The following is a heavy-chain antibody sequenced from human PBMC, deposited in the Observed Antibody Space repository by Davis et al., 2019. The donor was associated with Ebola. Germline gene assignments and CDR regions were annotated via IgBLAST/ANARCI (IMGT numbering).Heavy chain of an antibody. CDR1: GYSFTAYW. D-gene: IGHD5-24*01. J-gene: IGHJ5*02. V-gene: IGHV5-51*01. CDR3: ARHNGDKATIPFDP. Sequence: GESLKISCKGSGYSFTAYWIGWVRQMPGKGLEWIGMFYPGDSDIRYSPSFQGQVTISADKSITTAYLQWSSLKASDTAMYYCARHNGDKATIPFDPWGQGTLVTVSS. CDR2: FYPGDSDI.